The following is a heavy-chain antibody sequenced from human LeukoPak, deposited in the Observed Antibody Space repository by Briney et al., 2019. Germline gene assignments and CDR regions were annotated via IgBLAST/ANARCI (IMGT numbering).Heavy chain of an antibody. CDR2: ISYDGSNK. D-gene: IGHD5-18*01. CDR3: ARAWIQLWLPVY. Sequence: GGSLRLSCAASGFTFSSYATHWVRQAPGKGLEWVAVISYDGSNKYYADSVKGRFTISRDNSKNTLYLQMNSLRAEDTAVYYCARAWIQLWLPVYWGQGTLVTVSS. CDR1: GFTFSSYA. J-gene: IGHJ4*02. V-gene: IGHV3-30-3*01.